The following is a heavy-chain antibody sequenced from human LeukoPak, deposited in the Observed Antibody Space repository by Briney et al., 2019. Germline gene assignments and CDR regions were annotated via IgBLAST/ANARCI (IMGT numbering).Heavy chain of an antibody. Sequence: PSETLSLTCTVSGGSISSSSYYWSWIRQPPGKGLEWIGYIYYSGSTNYNPSLKSRVTISVDTSKNQFSLKLSSVTAADTAVYYCARMRWLQSVDYWGQGTLVTVSS. CDR2: IYYSGST. V-gene: IGHV4-61*01. CDR3: ARMRWLQSVDY. D-gene: IGHD5-24*01. J-gene: IGHJ4*02. CDR1: GGSISSSSYY.